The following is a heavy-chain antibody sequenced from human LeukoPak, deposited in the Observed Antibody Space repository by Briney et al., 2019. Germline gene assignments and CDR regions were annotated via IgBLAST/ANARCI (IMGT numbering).Heavy chain of an antibody. CDR3: ARGAVLRYFDWLPPDY. CDR1: GGTFISYA. Sequence: ASVKVSCKASGGTFISYAISWVRQAPGQGLEGRGGIIPIFGTANYAQKFQGRVTITTDESTSTAYMELSSLRSEDTAVYYCARGAVLRYFDWLPPDYWGQGTLVTVSS. D-gene: IGHD3-9*01. V-gene: IGHV1-69*05. CDR2: IIPIFGTA. J-gene: IGHJ4*02.